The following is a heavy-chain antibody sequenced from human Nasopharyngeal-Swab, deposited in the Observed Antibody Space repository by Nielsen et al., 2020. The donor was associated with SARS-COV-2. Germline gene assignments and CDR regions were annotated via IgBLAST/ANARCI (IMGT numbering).Heavy chain of an antibody. CDR1: GFTFSSYS. Sequence: GGSLRPSCAASGFTFSSYSMNWVRQAPGKGLEWVPSISSSSSYIYYADSVKGRFTISRDNAKNSLYLQMNSLRAEDTAVYYCARSQGERRAGAFDIWGQGTMVTVSS. V-gene: IGHV3-21*01. J-gene: IGHJ3*02. CDR3: ARSQGERRAGAFDI. D-gene: IGHD1-1*01. CDR2: ISSSSSYI.